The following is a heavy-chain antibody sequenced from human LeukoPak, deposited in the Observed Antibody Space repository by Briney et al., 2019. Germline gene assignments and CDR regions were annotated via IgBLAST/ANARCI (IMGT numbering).Heavy chain of an antibody. D-gene: IGHD5-18*01. CDR2: ISSSGSTI. Sequence: GGSLRLSCAASAFTFNDYYMTWIRQAPGMGLECVSYISSSGSTIYYADSVKGRFTISRDSAKNSLYLQMNSLRDEDTAVYYCARGVRGYSRGSRFDSWGQGTLVTVSS. J-gene: IGHJ4*02. V-gene: IGHV3-11*04. CDR1: AFTFNDYY. CDR3: ARGVRGYSRGSRFDS.